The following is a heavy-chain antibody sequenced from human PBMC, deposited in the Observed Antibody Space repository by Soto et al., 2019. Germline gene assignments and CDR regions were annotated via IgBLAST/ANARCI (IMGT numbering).Heavy chain of an antibody. J-gene: IGHJ3*02. CDR2: INHSGST. CDR1: GGSFSGYY. CDR3: ARGEDSSGYSDAFDI. D-gene: IGHD3-22*01. Sequence: ASETLSLTCAVYGGSFSGYYWSWIRQPPGKGLEWIGEINHSGSTNYNPSLKSRVTISVDTSKNQSSLKLSSVTAADTAVYYCARGEDSSGYSDAFDIWGQGTMVTVSS. V-gene: IGHV4-34*01.